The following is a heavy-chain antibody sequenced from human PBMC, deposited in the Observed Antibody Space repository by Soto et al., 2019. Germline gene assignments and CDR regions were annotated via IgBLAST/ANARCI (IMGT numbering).Heavy chain of an antibody. CDR1: GFPFSDHY. V-gene: IGHV3-72*01. CDR2: SRDKAESHTT. Sequence: PGGSLRLSCAASGFPFSDHYMDWVRQAPGKGLEWVARSRDKAESHTTEHAASVRGRFTISRDDSKNSLYLQMNSLKTEDTAVYYCARSARLSQFDIWGQGIMVTVSS. D-gene: IGHD6-25*01. J-gene: IGHJ4*02. CDR3: ARSARLSQFDI.